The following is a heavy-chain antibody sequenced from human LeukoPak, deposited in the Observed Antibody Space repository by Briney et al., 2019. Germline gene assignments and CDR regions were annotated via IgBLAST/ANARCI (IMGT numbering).Heavy chain of an antibody. V-gene: IGHV3-9*01. CDR2: ISWNSGSI. J-gene: IGHJ4*02. CDR3: AAGGGWALFDY. Sequence: PGRSPRLSCAASGFTFDDYVMHWVRQAPGKGLEWVSGISWNSGSIGYADSVKGRFTISRDNAKNSLYLQMNSLRAEDTALYYCAAGGGWALFDYWGQGTLVTVSS. CDR1: GFTFDDYV. D-gene: IGHD3-16*01.